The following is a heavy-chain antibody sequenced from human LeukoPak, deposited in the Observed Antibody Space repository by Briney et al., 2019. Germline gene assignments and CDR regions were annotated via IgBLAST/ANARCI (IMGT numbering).Heavy chain of an antibody. J-gene: IGHJ4*02. V-gene: IGHV3-23*01. CDR1: GFTFSSYG. CDR3: AKGRNDKVGAIGD. CDR2: ISGSGGST. D-gene: IGHD1-26*01. Sequence: GGTLRLSCAASGFTFSSYGMSWVRQAPGKGLEWVSAISGSGGSTYYADSVKGRFTISRDNSKNTLYLQMNSLRAEDTAVYYCAKGRNDKVGAIGDWGQGTLVTVSS.